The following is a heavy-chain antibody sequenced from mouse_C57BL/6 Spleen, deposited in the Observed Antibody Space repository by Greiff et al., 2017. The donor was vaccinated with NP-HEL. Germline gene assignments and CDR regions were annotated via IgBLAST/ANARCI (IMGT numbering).Heavy chain of an antibody. Sequence: QVQLKQPGAELVKPGASVKLSCKASGYTFTSYWMHWVKQRPGRGLEWIGRIDPNSGGTKYNEKFKSKATLTVDKPSSTAYMQLSSLTSEDSAVYYCARSPPGSSLGWYFDVWGTGTTVTVSS. CDR2: IDPNSGGT. CDR3: ARSPPGSSLGWYFDV. D-gene: IGHD1-1*01. J-gene: IGHJ1*03. V-gene: IGHV1-72*01. CDR1: GYTFTSYW.